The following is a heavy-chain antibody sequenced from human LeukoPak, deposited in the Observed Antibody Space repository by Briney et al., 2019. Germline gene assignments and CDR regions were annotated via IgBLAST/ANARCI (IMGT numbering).Heavy chain of an antibody. CDR3: ARGGLTLRGA. CDR1: GGSFSGYY. V-gene: IGHV4-34*01. CDR2: INHSGST. Sequence: SETLSLTCAVYGGSFSGYYWSWIRQPPGKGLEWIGEINHSGSTNYNPSLKSRVTISVDTSKNQFSLKLSSVTAADTAVYYCARGGLTLRGAWGQGTLVTVSS. D-gene: IGHD3-9*01. J-gene: IGHJ5*02.